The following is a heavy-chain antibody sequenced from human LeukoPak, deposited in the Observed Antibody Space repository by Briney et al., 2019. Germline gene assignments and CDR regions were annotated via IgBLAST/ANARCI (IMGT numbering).Heavy chain of an antibody. V-gene: IGHV1-18*01. CDR1: GYTFTSYG. J-gene: IGHJ5*02. D-gene: IGHD6-19*01. Sequence: ASVKVSCKASGYTFTSYGISWVRQAPGQGLEWMGWISAYNGNTNYAQKLQGRVTMTTDTSTSTAYMGLRSLRSDDTAVYYCARDLRTYSSGPIYPWGQGTLVIVSS. CDR2: ISAYNGNT. CDR3: ARDLRTYSSGPIYP.